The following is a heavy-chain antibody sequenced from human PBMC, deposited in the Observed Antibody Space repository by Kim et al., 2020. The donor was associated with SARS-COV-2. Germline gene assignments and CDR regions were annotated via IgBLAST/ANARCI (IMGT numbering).Heavy chain of an antibody. CDR1: GFTFSSYA. V-gene: IGHV3-23*01. Sequence: GRSLRLSCAASGFTFSSYAMSWVRQAPGKGLEWVSAISGSGGSTYYADSVKGRFTISRDNSKNTLYLQMNSLRAEDTAVYYCAKDRDMDLIFGVVIPLTDYWGQGTLVTVSS. CDR3: AKDRDMDLIFGVVIPLTDY. CDR2: ISGSGGST. J-gene: IGHJ4*02. D-gene: IGHD3-3*01.